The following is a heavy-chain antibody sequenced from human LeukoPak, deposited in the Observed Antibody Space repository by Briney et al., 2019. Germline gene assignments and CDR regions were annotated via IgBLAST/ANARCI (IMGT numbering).Heavy chain of an antibody. D-gene: IGHD3-3*01. CDR1: GYTFTGSY. CDR2: INPNSGGT. J-gene: IGHJ6*04. Sequence: ASVKVSCKASGYTFTGSYMHWVRQAPGQGLEWMGWINPNSGGTNYAQKFQGRVTMTRDTSISTAYMELSRLRSDDTAVYYCARGIRFLEWLPTMDVWGKGTTVTVSS. CDR3: ARGIRFLEWLPTMDV. V-gene: IGHV1-2*02.